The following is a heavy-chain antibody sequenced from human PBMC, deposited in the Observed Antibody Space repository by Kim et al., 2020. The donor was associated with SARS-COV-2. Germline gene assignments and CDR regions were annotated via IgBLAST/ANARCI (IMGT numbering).Heavy chain of an antibody. CDR3: ARPAGTYYYYGMDV. J-gene: IGHJ6*02. D-gene: IGHD1-7*01. V-gene: IGHV4-39*01. Sequence: TPSLKRRVTISVDTSKNQFSLKLSSVTAADTAVYYCARPAGTYYYYGMDVWGQGTTVTVSS.